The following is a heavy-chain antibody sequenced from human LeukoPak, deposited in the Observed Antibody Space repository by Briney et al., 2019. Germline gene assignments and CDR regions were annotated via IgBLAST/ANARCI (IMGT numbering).Heavy chain of an antibody. D-gene: IGHD4-17*01. CDR1: GFTFSSYG. V-gene: IGHV3-30*18. CDR3: AKDGEDYGDYHFDY. CDR2: ISYDGSNK. J-gene: IGHJ4*02. Sequence: GGSLRLSCAASGFTFSSYGMHWVRQAPGKGLEWVAVISYDGSNKYYADSVKGRFTISRDNSKNTLYLQMNSLRAEDTAVYYRAKDGEDYGDYHFDYWGQGTLVTVSS.